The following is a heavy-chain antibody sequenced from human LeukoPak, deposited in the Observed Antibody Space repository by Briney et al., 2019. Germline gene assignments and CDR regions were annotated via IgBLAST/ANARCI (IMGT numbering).Heavy chain of an antibody. D-gene: IGHD3-10*01. CDR2: ISYDGSNK. J-gene: IGHJ4*02. CDR3: AGELWFGELFFDY. Sequence: GKSLRLSCAASGFTFNDYTIHWVRQAPGKGLEWVAVISYDGSNKYYADSVKGRFTISRDTSKNTLYLQMNSLRAEDTAIYFCAGELWFGELFFDYWDQGTLVTVSS. V-gene: IGHV3-30-3*01. CDR1: GFTFNDYT.